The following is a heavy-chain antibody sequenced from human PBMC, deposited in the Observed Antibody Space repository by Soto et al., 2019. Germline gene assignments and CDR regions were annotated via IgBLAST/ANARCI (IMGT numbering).Heavy chain of an antibody. V-gene: IGHV3-53*01. CDR1: GFTVSSNY. CDR3: ARDPPATRHGMDV. Sequence: GGSLRLSCAAFGFTVSSNYMSWVRQAPGKGLEWVSVIYSGGSTYYADSVRGRFTISRDNSKNTLYLQMKSLRAEDTAVYYCARDPPATRHGMDVWGQGTTATVSS. J-gene: IGHJ6*02. CDR2: IYSGGST.